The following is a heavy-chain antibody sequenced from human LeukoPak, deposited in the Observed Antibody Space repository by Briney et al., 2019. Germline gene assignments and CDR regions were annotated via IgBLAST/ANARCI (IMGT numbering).Heavy chain of an antibody. CDR2: ISDSGGRT. D-gene: IGHD6-19*01. V-gene: IGHV3-23*01. Sequence: GGSLRLSCAASGFTFSSYAMSWVRQAPGKGLEWVSAISDSGGRTYYADSVKGRFTIFRDNSKNTLYLQMNSVRAEDTAVYYCAKDRLWTSGWLEDWGQGTLVTVSS. CDR1: GFTFSSYA. CDR3: AKDRLWTSGWLED. J-gene: IGHJ4*02.